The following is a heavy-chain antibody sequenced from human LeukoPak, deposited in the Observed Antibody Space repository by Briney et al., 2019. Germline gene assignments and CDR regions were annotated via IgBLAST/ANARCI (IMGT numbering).Heavy chain of an antibody. Sequence: ASVKVSCKASGHTLTELSMHWVRQAPGKGLEWMGGFDPEDGETIYAQKFQGRVTMTEDTSTDTAYMELSSMRSEDTAVYYCARDNGGGSYGYFDYWGQGTLVTVSS. CDR2: FDPEDGET. V-gene: IGHV1-24*01. D-gene: IGHD1-26*01. J-gene: IGHJ4*02. CDR1: GHTLTELS. CDR3: ARDNGGGSYGYFDY.